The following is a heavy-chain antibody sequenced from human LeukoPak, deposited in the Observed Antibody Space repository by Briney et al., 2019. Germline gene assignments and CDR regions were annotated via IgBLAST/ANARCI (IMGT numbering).Heavy chain of an antibody. D-gene: IGHD6-13*01. CDR3: ASGIAAAGYDY. CDR1: GFTFSSYW. Sequence: QPGGSLRLSCAASGFTFSSYWMHWVRQAPGKGLVWVSRINSDGSSTSYADSVKGRFTISRDNAKNTLCLQMNSLRAEDTAVYYYASGIAAAGYDYWGQGTLVTVSS. CDR2: INSDGSST. J-gene: IGHJ4*02. V-gene: IGHV3-74*01.